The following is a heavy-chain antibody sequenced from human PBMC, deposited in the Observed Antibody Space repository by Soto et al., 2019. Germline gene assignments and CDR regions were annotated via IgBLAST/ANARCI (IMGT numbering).Heavy chain of an antibody. V-gene: IGHV4-59*08. CDR1: SGPSSSHN. CDR3: VIQGIGNLHGLVDG. D-gene: IGHD1-1*01. CDR2: VYNTGGT. J-gene: IGHJ6*02. Sequence: QVHLQQSGPGLVKPSETLSLTCTVSSGPSSSHNWGWIRQSPGRGLEWIGYVYNTGGTSYNPSLKSRVTRSADTSANHISLTLSSVTAADTAIYYCVIQGIGNLHGLVDGWGQGTTVSVSS.